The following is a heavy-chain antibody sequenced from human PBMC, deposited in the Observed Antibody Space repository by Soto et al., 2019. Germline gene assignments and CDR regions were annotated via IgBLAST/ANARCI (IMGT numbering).Heavy chain of an antibody. D-gene: IGHD2-2*01. CDR1: GYTFTCYY. Sequence: ASVNFPFNAFGYTFTCYYMHWVRQAPGQVLEWIGIINPSGGSTSYAQKFQGRVTMTRDTSTSTVYMELSSLRSEDTAVYYCARENQQVTTHGFDPW. J-gene: IGHJ5*02. V-gene: IGHV1-46*01. CDR3: ARENQQVTTHGFDP. CDR2: INPSGGST.